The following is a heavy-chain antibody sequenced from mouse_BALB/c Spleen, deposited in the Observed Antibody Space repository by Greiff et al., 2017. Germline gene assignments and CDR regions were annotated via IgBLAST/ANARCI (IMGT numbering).Heavy chain of an antibody. CDR1: GFTFSSFG. V-gene: IGHV5-17*02. CDR3: ARDYYGSRGYFDY. CDR2: ISSGSSTI. Sequence: EVKLMESGGGLVQPGGSRKLSCAASGFTFSSFGMHWVRQAPEKGLEWVAYISSGSSTIYYADTVKGRFTISRDNPKNTLFLQMTSLRSEDTAMYYCARDYYGSRGYFDYWGQGTTLTVSS. J-gene: IGHJ2*01. D-gene: IGHD1-1*01.